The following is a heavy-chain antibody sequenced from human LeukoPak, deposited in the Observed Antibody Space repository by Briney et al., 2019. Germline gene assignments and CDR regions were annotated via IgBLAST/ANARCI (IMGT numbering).Heavy chain of an antibody. J-gene: IGHJ5*01. D-gene: IGHD5-12*01. CDR1: AGSINNYY. V-gene: IGHV4-59*01. CDR3: ARDQAGYSGYDSLGFDP. CDR2: IYYSGST. Sequence: SETLSLTCTVSAGSINNYYWSWIRQPPGKGLEWIGYIYYSGSTNYNPSLKSRVTISVDTSKNQFSLKLSSVTAADTAVYYCARDQAGYSGYDSLGFDPWGQGTLVTVSS.